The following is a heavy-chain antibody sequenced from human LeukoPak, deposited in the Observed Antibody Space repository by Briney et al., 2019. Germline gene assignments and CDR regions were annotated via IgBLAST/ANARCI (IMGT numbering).Heavy chain of an antibody. Sequence: GGSLRLSCAASGFTVSSNYMSWVRQAPGRGLEWVSVIYSSDSTYYADSVKGRFTISRDNSRSTLYLQMNSLRPEDTAIYYCAREGYYGSGSPPSLYFDYWGQGTLVTVSS. CDR3: AREGYYGSGSPPSLYFDY. J-gene: IGHJ4*02. V-gene: IGHV3-66*03. CDR2: IYSSDST. D-gene: IGHD3-10*01. CDR1: GFTVSSNY.